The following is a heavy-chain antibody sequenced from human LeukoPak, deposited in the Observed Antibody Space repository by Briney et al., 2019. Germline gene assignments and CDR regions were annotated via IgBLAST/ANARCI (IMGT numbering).Heavy chain of an antibody. CDR1: GDSISSGAYY. V-gene: IGHV4-39*07. Sequence: SETLSLTCTVSGDSISSGAYYWSWIRQPPGKGLEWIGEINHSGSTNYNPSLKSRVTISVDTSKNQFSLKLSSVTAADTAVYYCARGYYYGSLFWSQGTLVTVSS. CDR3: ARGYYYGSLF. J-gene: IGHJ4*02. D-gene: IGHD3-10*01. CDR2: INHSGST.